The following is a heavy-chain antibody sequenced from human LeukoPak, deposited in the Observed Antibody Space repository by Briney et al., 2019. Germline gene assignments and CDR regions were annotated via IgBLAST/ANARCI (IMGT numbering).Heavy chain of an antibody. D-gene: IGHD6-19*01. CDR1: GFIFSSHT. CDR2: ISSDGSNK. J-gene: IGHJ3*02. V-gene: IGHV3-30-3*01. CDR3: ARDKGIAVAGTGAFDI. Sequence: SGGSLSLSCAASGFIFSSHTMHWVRQAPGKGLEWVAVISSDGSNKYYADSVKGRFTISRDNSKNTLYLQMNSLRAEDTAVYYCARDKGIAVAGTGAFDIWGQGTMVTVSS.